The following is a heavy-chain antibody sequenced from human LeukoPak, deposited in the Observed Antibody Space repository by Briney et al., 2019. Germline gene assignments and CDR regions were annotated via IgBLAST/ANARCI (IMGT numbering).Heavy chain of an antibody. CDR3: ARLGEGYYGSGSYSWFDP. CDR1: GGSISSYY. J-gene: IGHJ5*02. V-gene: IGHV4-59*08. Sequence: RSETLSLTCTVSGGSISSYYWSWIRQPPGKGLEWIGYIYYSGSTNYNPSLKSRVTISVDTSKNQCSLKLSSVTAADTAVYDCARLGEGYYGSGSYSWFDPWGQGTLVTVSS. D-gene: IGHD3-10*01. CDR2: IYYSGST.